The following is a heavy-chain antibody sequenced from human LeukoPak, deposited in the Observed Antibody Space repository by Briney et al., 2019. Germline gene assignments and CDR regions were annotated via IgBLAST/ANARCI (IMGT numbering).Heavy chain of an antibody. J-gene: IGHJ4*02. CDR1: GFTVSSNH. V-gene: IGHV3-53*01. CDR3: ASRNPVGYCSGGSCGRGLTDY. CDR2: IYCGGST. D-gene: IGHD2-15*01. Sequence: PGGSLRLSCAASGFTVSSNHMSWVRQASGKGLEWVSVIYCGGSTYYADSVKGRFTISRDNSKNTLYLQMNSLRAEDTAVYYCASRNPVGYCSGGSCGRGLTDYWGQGTLVTVSS.